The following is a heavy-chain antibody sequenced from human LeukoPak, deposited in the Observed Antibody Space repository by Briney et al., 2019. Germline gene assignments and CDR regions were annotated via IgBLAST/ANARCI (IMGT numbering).Heavy chain of an antibody. Sequence: SGGSLRLSCAASGFTFSSYSMNWVRQAPGKGLEWVSYISSSSSTIYYADSVKGRFTISRDNAKNSLYLQMNSLRDEDTAVYYCARYQGFLLRYFDWSPFDYWGQGTLVTVSS. V-gene: IGHV3-48*02. J-gene: IGHJ4*02. CDR2: ISSSSSTI. CDR1: GFTFSSYS. CDR3: ARYQGFLLRYFDWSPFDY. D-gene: IGHD3-9*01.